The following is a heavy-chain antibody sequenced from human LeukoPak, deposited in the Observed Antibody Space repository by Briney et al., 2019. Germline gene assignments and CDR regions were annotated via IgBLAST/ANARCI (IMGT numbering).Heavy chain of an antibody. CDR2: TSGSGGRT. V-gene: IGHV3-23*01. J-gene: IGHJ1*01. D-gene: IGHD6-19*01. CDR1: GFTFSNYA. Sequence: GGSLRLSCAASGFTFSNYAMTWVRQAPGKGLEWVSGTSGSGGRTNYADSVKGRFTISRDNSKNTLYLQMNSLRAEDTAVYYCAKGPGAVVQTGYFQHWGQGTLVTVSS. CDR3: AKGPGAVVQTGYFQH.